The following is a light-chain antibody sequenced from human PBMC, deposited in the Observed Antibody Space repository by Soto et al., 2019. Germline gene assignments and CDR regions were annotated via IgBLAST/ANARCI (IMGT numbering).Light chain of an antibody. CDR2: EVA. J-gene: IGLJ1*01. V-gene: IGLV2-14*01. CDR3: ASYASSLYV. CDR1: SSDVGGYDY. Sequence: QSALTQPASVSGSPGQSITISCTGTSSDVGGYDYVSWYQQHPGKAPKLIIYEVANRPSGFSNRFSGSKSGNTASLTISGLQSEDEAEYYCASYASSLYVFGTGTKLTVL.